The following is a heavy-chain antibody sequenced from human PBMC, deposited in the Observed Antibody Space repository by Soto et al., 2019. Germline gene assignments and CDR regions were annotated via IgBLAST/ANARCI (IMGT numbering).Heavy chain of an antibody. D-gene: IGHD6-25*01. CDR3: ARPTGLRSGLDY. J-gene: IGHJ4*02. V-gene: IGHV1-69*01. CDR1: GGTVCSSG. Sequence: KIASTFSGGTVCSSGIGGARQAPGQGLEWIGGIIPVFGTPNIAQKFQDRVTITADESTSTGYMELSSLRVEDTAVYYCARPTGLRSGLDYWGQGTVVTVSS. CDR2: IIPVFGTP.